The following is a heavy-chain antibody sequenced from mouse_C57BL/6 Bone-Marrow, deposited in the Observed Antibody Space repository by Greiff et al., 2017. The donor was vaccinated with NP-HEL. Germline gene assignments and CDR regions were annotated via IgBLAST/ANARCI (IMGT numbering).Heavy chain of an antibody. CDR3: ARHEGYYGSEGFDY. Sequence: VQLQESGAELVKPGASVKLSCKASGYTFTEYTIHWVKQRSGQGLEWLGWFYPGSGSIKYNEKFKGKATLTADKSSSTVYMELSRLTSEDSAVYFGARHEGYYGSEGFDYWGQGTTLTVSS. CDR2: FYPGSGSI. CDR1: GYTFTEYT. V-gene: IGHV1-62-2*01. D-gene: IGHD1-1*01. J-gene: IGHJ2*01.